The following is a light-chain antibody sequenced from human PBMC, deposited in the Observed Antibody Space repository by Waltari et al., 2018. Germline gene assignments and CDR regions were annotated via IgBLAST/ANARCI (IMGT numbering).Light chain of an antibody. CDR1: SSDVGGYDF. V-gene: IGLV2-14*01. CDR3: SSYTTSGTLV. CDR2: GVN. J-gene: IGLJ1*01. Sequence: SCTGTSSDVGGYDFVSWHQQYPGKAPKVMIYGVNNRPSGVSNRFSGSKSGNTASLIISGLQADDEADYYCSSYTTSGTLVFGTGTKVTVL.